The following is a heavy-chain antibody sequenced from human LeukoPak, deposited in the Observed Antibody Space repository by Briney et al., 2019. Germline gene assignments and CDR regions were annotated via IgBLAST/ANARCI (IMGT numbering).Heavy chain of an antibody. Sequence: SQTLSLTCTVSGGSISSGDYYWSWIRQPPGKGLEWIGYIYYSGSTYYHPSLRSRVTISVDTSKNQFSLKLSSVTAADTAVYYCARGSYSGYDLSITHFDYWGQGTLVTVSS. D-gene: IGHD5-12*01. CDR1: GGSISSGDYY. V-gene: IGHV4-30-4*08. J-gene: IGHJ4*02. CDR3: ARGSYSGYDLSITHFDY. CDR2: IYYSGST.